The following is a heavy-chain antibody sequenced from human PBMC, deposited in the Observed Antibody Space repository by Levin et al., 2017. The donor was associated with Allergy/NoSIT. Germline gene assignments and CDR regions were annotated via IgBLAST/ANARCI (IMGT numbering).Heavy chain of an antibody. D-gene: IGHD4-17*01. CDR2: IYWDDDK. V-gene: IGHV2-5*02. CDR1: GFSLSTSGVG. CDR3: ARTHDYGEQTPPDYFHH. Sequence: ESGPTLVKPTQTLTLTCTFSGFSLSTSGVGVGWIRQPPGKALEWLALIYWDDDKRYSPSLKSRLTITKDTSKNQVVLTMTNMDPVDTGTYYCARTHDYGEQTPPDYFHHWGQGTLVTVSS. J-gene: IGHJ1*01.